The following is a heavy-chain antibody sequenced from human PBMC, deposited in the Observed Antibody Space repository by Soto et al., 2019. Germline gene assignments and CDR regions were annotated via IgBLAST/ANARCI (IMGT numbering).Heavy chain of an antibody. J-gene: IGHJ6*04. V-gene: IGHV3-30-3*01. CDR3: ARDKVSEGGGSSHEYYYYGMDV. D-gene: IGHD2-15*01. CDR1: GFTFSSYA. Sequence: GGSLRLSCAASGFTFSSYAMHWVRQAPGKGLEWVAVISYDGSNKYYADSVKGRFTISRDNSKNTLYLQMNSLRAEDTAVYYCARDKVSEGGGSSHEYYYYGMDVWGKGTTVTVSS. CDR2: ISYDGSNK.